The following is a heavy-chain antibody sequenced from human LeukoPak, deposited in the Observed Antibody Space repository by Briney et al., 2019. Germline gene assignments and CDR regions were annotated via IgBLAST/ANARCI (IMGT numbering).Heavy chain of an antibody. Sequence: GGSLRLSCAASGFTVSSNYMSWVRQAPGKGLEWVSVIYSGGSTYYADSVKGRFTISRDNSKNTLYLQMNSLRAEDTAVYYCARDGYSFGHDFDYWGQGTLVTVSS. CDR3: ARDGYSFGHDFDY. J-gene: IGHJ4*02. D-gene: IGHD5-18*01. V-gene: IGHV3-53*01. CDR2: IYSGGST. CDR1: GFTVSSNY.